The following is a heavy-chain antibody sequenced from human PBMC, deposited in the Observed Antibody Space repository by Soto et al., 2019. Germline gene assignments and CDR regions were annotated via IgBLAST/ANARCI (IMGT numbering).Heavy chain of an antibody. D-gene: IGHD1-26*01. J-gene: IGHJ4*02. CDR1: GFTFSSYA. V-gene: IGHV3-23*01. CDR2: ISGSGGST. Sequence: LESGGGLVQPGGSLRLSCAASGFTFSSYAMRWVRQAPGKGLEWVSAISGSGGSTYYADSVKGRFTISRDNSKNTLYLQMNSLRAEDTAVDYCERRGSGSYSDYWGQGTLVTVSS. CDR3: ERRGSGSYSDY.